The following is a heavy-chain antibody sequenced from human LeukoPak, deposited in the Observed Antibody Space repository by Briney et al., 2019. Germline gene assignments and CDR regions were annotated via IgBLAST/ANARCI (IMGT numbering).Heavy chain of an antibody. V-gene: IGHV4-59*01. CDR3: AREGVAATGLDY. Sequence: SETLSLTCTVSGGSISSYYWSWIRQPPGKGLEWIGYIYYSGSTNYNPSLKSRVTISLDTSKNQFSLKLSSVTAEDTAVYYCAREGVAATGLDYWGQGTLVTVSS. CDR1: GGSISSYY. D-gene: IGHD6-13*01. CDR2: IYYSGST. J-gene: IGHJ4*02.